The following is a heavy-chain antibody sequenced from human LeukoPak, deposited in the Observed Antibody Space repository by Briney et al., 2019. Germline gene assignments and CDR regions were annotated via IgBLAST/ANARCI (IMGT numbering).Heavy chain of an antibody. D-gene: IGHD3-22*01. CDR2: INHSGST. CDR1: GGSFSGYY. CDR3: ARDDLVYYDSSGYYEDAFDI. V-gene: IGHV4-34*01. Sequence: PSETLSLTCAVYGGSFSGYYWSWIRQPPGKGLEWIGEINHSGSTNYNPSLKSRVTISVDTSKNQFSLKLSSVTAADTAVYYCARDDLVYYDSSGYYEDAFDIWGQGTMVTVSS. J-gene: IGHJ3*02.